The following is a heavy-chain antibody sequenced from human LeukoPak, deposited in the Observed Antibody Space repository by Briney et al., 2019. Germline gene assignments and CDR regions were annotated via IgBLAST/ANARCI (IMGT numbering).Heavy chain of an antibody. J-gene: IGHJ1*01. CDR3: ARQTGYFRY. V-gene: IGHV4-59*08. CDR2: IYYSGST. D-gene: IGHD3-10*01. CDR1: GGSISDYY. Sequence: SETLSLTCTVSGGSISDYYWSWIRQPPGKGLEWIGYIYYSGSTNYNPSLKSRVTISVDTSKNQFSLKLNSVTAADTAVYYCARQTGYFRYWGQGTLVAVSS.